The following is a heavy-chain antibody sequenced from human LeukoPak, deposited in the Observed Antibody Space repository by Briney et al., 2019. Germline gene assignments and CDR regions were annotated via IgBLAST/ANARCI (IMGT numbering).Heavy chain of an antibody. Sequence: GASVKVSCKASGYTFTSYYMHWVRQAPGQGLEWMGIINPSGGSTSYAQKFQGRVTMTRDTSTSTVYMELSSLRSEDTAVYYCAREPGGLWKRSLNFDYWGQGTLVTVSS. V-gene: IGHV1-46*01. CDR1: GYTFTSYY. J-gene: IGHJ4*02. D-gene: IGHD1-1*01. CDR2: INPSGGST. CDR3: AREPGGLWKRSLNFDY.